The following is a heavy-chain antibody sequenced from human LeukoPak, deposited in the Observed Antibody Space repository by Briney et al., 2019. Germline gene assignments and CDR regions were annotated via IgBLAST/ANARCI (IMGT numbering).Heavy chain of an antibody. CDR2: IYYSGST. V-gene: IGHV4-31*03. D-gene: IGHD3-22*01. CDR3: ARDRPQRGLN. CDR1: GGSISSGGYY. J-gene: IGHJ4*02. Sequence: SQTLSLTCTVSGGSISSGGYYWSWIRQHPGKGLEWIGYIYYSGSTYYNPSLKSRVTISVDTSKNQFSLNLSSVTAADTAVYYCARDRPQRGLNWGQGTLATVSS.